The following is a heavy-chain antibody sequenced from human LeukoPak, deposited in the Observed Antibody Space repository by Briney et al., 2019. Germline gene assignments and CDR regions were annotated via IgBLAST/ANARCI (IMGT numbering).Heavy chain of an antibody. V-gene: IGHV4-59*01. Sequence: SETLSLTCSVSGGSISPYFRSWIRQPPGKGLEWIGYIAYSGSTNYNPSLKSRVTIPVDTSKNQFSLRLNSVTTADTAVYYCARDDYRGVTNFDPWGQGTLVTVSS. J-gene: IGHJ5*02. CDR1: GGSISPYF. CDR3: ARDDYRGVTNFDP. D-gene: IGHD3-10*01. CDR2: IAYSGST.